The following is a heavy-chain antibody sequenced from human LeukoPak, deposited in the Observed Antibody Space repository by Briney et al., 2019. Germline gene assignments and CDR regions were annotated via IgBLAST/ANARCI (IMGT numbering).Heavy chain of an antibody. D-gene: IGHD3-22*01. CDR2: IYSGGTT. CDR3: AKDRYYDSSGYPYYYGMDV. Sequence: PGGSLRLSCAASGFTVSSNYMSWVRQAPGKGLEWVSVIYSGGTTYYADSVKGRFTISRDNSKNTLYLQMNSLRAEDTAVYYCAKDRYYDSSGYPYYYGMDVWGQGTTVTVSS. V-gene: IGHV3-66*01. J-gene: IGHJ6*02. CDR1: GFTVSSNY.